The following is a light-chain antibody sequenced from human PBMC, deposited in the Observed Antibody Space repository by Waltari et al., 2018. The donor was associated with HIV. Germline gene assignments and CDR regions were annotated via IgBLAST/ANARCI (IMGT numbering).Light chain of an antibody. CDR1: PCPVPTGHH. V-gene: IGLV7-46*01. CDR3: LLSYSGVRF. CDR2: DTD. Sequence: VPQRPSLTESPGKTVTHTSGPRPCPVPTGHHFFCLQQPPGPPPRTLLYDTDKRPSWTPARFSGSLLGSLGGRAALTLSGALLEDEADYYCLLSYSGVRFFGGGTKLTV. J-gene: IGLJ2*01.